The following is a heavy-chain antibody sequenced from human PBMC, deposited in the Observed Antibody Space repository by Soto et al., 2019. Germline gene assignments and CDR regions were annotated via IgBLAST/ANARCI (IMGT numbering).Heavy chain of an antibody. CDR2: ISSSSSTI. CDR3: AREDLMYDFWSDYYYGMDV. D-gene: IGHD3-3*01. J-gene: IGHJ6*02. Sequence: GGSLRLSCGASGFTFSSYSMNWVRQAPGKGLEWVSYISSSSSTIYYADSVKGRFTISRDNAKNSLYLQMNSLRDEDTAVYYCAREDLMYDFWSDYYYGMDVWGQGTTVTVSS. CDR1: GFTFSSYS. V-gene: IGHV3-48*02.